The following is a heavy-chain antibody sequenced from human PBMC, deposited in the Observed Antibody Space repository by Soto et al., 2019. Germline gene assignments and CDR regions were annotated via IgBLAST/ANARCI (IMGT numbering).Heavy chain of an antibody. CDR1: LLTFSSYW. J-gene: IGHJ4*02. CDR3: ALSHTVTTDY. CDR2: INSDGSST. D-gene: IGHD4-17*01. V-gene: IGHV3-74*01. Sequence: GGSLRLSCSSSLLTFSSYWMHSVRQAPGKGLVWVSRINSDGSSTSYADSVKGRFTISRDNAKNTLYLQMNSLRAEDTAVYYCALSHTVTTDYWGQGTLVTVSS.